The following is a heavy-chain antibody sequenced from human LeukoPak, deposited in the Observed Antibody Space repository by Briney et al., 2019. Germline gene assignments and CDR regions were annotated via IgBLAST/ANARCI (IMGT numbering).Heavy chain of an antibody. CDR2: INPSGGST. J-gene: IGHJ4*02. CDR1: GYTFTSYY. Sequence: ASVKVSCKASGYTFTSYYMHWVRQAPGQGLEWMGIINPSGGSTSYAQKLQGRVTMTTDTSTSTAYMELRSLRSDDTAVYYCARGTTAAYYFDYWGQGTLVTVSS. D-gene: IGHD1-7*01. V-gene: IGHV1-46*01. CDR3: ARGTTAAYYFDY.